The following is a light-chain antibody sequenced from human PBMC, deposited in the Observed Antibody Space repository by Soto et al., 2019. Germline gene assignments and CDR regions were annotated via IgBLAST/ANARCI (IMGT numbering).Light chain of an antibody. CDR1: QAIGND. J-gene: IGKJ1*01. V-gene: IGKV1-6*01. CDR2: AAS. CDR3: LQDYDYPRT. Sequence: AIQMTQSPSSLSASVGDRVTITCRASQAIGNDLGWYQQKPGKAPKLLIYAASTLQSGVPSRFSGSGSGTDFTLTISSLQPEDFATYCCLQDYDYPRTFGQGTKVDIK.